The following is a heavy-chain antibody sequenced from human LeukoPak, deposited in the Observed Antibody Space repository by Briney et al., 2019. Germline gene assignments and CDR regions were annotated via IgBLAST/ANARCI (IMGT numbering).Heavy chain of an antibody. CDR1: VDSVSGNGAA. CDR3: ARGLVATGFDY. J-gene: IGHJ4*02. CDR2: TYYRSQWYN. D-gene: IGHD6-13*01. Sequence: SQTLSLTCAISVDSVSGNGAAWSWIRQSPSRGLEWLARTYYRSQWYNQYAVSVKSRITISPDTSKNQLSLHLSSVTPEDTAVYYCARGLVATGFDYWGQGILVTVSS. V-gene: IGHV6-1*01.